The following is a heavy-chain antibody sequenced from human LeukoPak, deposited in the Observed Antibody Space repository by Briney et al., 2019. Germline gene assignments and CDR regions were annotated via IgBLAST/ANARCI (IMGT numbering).Heavy chain of an antibody. CDR1: GFTFSSYA. J-gene: IGHJ3*02. V-gene: IGHV3-30*03. Sequence: GGSLRLSCAAPGFTFSSYAMSWVRQAPGKGLEWVAVISYDGSNKYYADSVKGRFTISRDNSKNTLYLQMNSLRAEDTAVYYCARSYSDAFDIWGQGTMVTVSS. D-gene: IGHD1-26*01. CDR3: ARSYSDAFDI. CDR2: ISYDGSNK.